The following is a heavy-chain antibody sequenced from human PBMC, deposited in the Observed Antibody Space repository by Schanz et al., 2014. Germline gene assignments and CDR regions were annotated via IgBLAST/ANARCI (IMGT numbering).Heavy chain of an antibody. CDR2: MSWNAGSL. D-gene: IGHD3-10*01. CDR3: AKGRSEVRGIILDY. CDR1: GFTFSNYD. V-gene: IGHV3-9*01. Sequence: EVQLVESGGGLVQPGGSLRLSCAASGFTFSNYDMHWVRQAIGKGLEWVSGMSWNAGSLGYGDSVKGRFTISRDNAKNSLYLQMNSLRADDTALYYCAKGRSEVRGIILDYWGQGTMVVVSA. J-gene: IGHJ4*02.